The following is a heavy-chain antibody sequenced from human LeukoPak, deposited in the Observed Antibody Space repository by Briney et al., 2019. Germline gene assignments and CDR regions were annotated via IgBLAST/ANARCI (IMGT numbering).Heavy chain of an antibody. CDR2: TYYRSKWYN. D-gene: IGHD2-2*01. CDR1: GDSVSSNSAA. J-gene: IGHJ6*02. V-gene: IGHV6-1*01. Sequence: SRTLSLTCAISGDSVSSNSAAWNWIRQSPSRGLEWLGRTYYRSKWYNDYAVSVKSRITINPDTSKNQFSLQLNSVTPEDTAVYYCARGGDIVVVPAAMDLGMDVWGQGTTVTVSS. CDR3: ARGGDIVVVPAAMDLGMDV.